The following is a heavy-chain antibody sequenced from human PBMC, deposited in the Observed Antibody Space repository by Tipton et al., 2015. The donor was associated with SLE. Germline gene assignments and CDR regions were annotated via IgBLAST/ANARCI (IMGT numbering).Heavy chain of an antibody. CDR2: INPNSGGT. V-gene: IGHV1-2*02. Sequence: QLVQSGAEVKKPGASVKVSCKASGYTFTGYYMHWVRQAPGQGLEWMGWINPNSGGTNYAQKFQGRVTMTRDTSISTAYMELSRLRSDDTAVYYCARDRGYYDSSGYYYGYWGQGTLVTVSS. CDR3: ARDRGYYDSSGYYYGY. J-gene: IGHJ4*02. D-gene: IGHD3-22*01. CDR1: GYTFTGYY.